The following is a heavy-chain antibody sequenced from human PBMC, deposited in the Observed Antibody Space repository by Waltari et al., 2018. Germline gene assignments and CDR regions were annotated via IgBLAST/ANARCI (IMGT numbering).Heavy chain of an antibody. CDR3: VKGTVVVIAIGAFDI. CDR1: GFTFDDYA. Sequence: EVQLVESGGGLVQPGRSLRLSCAASGFTFDDYAMHWVRQAPGKGLEWVSGISWNSGSIGYADSVKGRFTISRDNAKDSLYLQMNSLRPEDMALYYCVKGTVVVIAIGAFDIWGQGTMVTVSS. V-gene: IGHV3-9*03. CDR2: ISWNSGSI. D-gene: IGHD2-21*01. J-gene: IGHJ3*02.